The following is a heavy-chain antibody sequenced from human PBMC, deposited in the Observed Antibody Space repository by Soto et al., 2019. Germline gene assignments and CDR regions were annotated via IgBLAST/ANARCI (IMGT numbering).Heavy chain of an antibody. CDR1: GFTFCNYA. D-gene: IGHD3-22*01. V-gene: IGHV3-23*01. CDR2: ITGSGGST. J-gene: IGHJ4*02. CDR3: AKDEYYYSRSGYYIFDS. Sequence: GGSLRLSCAASGFTFCNYALSWVRQAPGKGLEWVSGITGSGGSTYYADSVKGRFTISRDNSKKTLYLQMNSLRPEDTALYYCAKDEYYYSRSGYYIFDSWGQGTLVTVSS.